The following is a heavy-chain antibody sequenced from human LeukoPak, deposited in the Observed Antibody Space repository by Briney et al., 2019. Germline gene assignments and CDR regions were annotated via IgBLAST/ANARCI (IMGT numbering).Heavy chain of an antibody. CDR2: ISWDGGST. CDR3: ARDSGWYYFDY. V-gene: IGHV3-43D*03. Sequence: GGSLRLSCAASGFTFDDYAMHWVRQAPGKGLEWVSLISWDGGSTYYADPVKGRFTISRDNSKNSLHLQMNSLRAEDTALYYCARDSGWYYFDYWGQGTLVTVSS. J-gene: IGHJ4*02. D-gene: IGHD6-19*01. CDR1: GFTFDDYA.